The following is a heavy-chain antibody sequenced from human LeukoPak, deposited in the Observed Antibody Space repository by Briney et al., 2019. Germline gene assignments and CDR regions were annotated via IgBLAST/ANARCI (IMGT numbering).Heavy chain of an antibody. CDR3: ARHRELGA. CDR2: IHTAGGT. CDR1: GFTVSNAN. V-gene: IGHV3-66*04. J-gene: IGHJ5*02. Sequence: PGGSLRLSCAASGFTVSNANINWVRQAPGKGLEWVSIIHTAGGTNYADSVEGRFTVSRDNSKNTVYLRMNNLRVEDTAVYYCARHRELGAWGQGTLVTVSS. D-gene: IGHD3-16*01.